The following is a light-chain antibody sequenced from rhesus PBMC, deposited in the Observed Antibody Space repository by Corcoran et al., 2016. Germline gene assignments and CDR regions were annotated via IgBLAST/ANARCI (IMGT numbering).Light chain of an antibody. CDR3: QQHDNSPLT. CDR1: QGISNW. V-gene: IGKV1-69*01. Sequence: DIQMTQSPSSLSASVGDRVTITCRASQGISNWLAWYQPKPGKAPKLLIYRASNLETGVPSRFSGSGSGTDCTITISSLQPEDIATYYCQQHDNSPLTFGGGTKVEIK. CDR2: RAS. J-gene: IGKJ4*01.